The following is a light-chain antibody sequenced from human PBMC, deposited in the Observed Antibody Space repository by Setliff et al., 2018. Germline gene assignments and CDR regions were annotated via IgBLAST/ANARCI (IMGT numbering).Light chain of an antibody. CDR2: WAS. CDR1: QSVLHSTNNRNY. J-gene: IGKJ5*01. V-gene: IGKV4-1*01. Sequence: DIVMTQSPDSLAVSLGERATINCKSSQSVLHSTNNRNYLAWYQQRPGQSPRLLIYWASTRESGVPDRFSGSGSGTEFTLTISSLQAEDVAVYYCQQYYRTPITFGQGTRLEIK. CDR3: QQYYRTPIT.